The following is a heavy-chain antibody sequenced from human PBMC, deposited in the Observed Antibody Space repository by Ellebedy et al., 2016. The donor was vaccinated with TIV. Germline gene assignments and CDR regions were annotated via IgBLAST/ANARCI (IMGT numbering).Heavy chain of an antibody. CDR2: IYPADSDT. CDR3: ARRGDGGEVTTSGFDYFHHMDV. J-gene: IGHJ6*03. Sequence: GESLKISXKGSGYSFTSYWIVWVRQMPGKGLEWMGNIYPADSDTRYNPSFQGQVTISADKSISTAYLQWSSLKASDTAMYFCARRGDGGEVTTSGFDYFHHMDVWGKGTTVTVSS. V-gene: IGHV5-51*01. CDR1: GYSFTSYW. D-gene: IGHD3-3*01.